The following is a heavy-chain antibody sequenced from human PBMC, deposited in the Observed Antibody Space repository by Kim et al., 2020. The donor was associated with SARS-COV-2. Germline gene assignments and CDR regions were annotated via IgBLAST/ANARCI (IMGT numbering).Heavy chain of an antibody. CDR2: INTNTGNP. J-gene: IGHJ6*02. V-gene: IGHV7-4-1*02. D-gene: IGHD1-26*01. CDR3: ARPLRAKYYYYGMDV. CDR1: GYTFTSYA. Sequence: ASVKVSCKASGYTFTSYAMNWVRQAPGQGLEWMGWINTNTGNPTYAQGFTGRFVFSLDTSVSTAYLQISSLKAEDTAVYYCARPLRAKYYYYGMDVWGQGTTVTVSS.